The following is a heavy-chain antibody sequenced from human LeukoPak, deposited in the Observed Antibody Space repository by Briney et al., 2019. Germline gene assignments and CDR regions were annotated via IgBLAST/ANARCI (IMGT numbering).Heavy chain of an antibody. V-gene: IGHV3-48*03. Sequence: QPGGSLRLPCAASGFTFSDYEVNWVRQAPGKGLEWVSYISSSGRTIYYTDSVKGRFTISRDNAKNSLYLQMNSLRAEDTAVYYCARGRVYGDYVRDFDYWGQGTLVTVSS. D-gene: IGHD4-17*01. CDR1: GFTFSDYE. J-gene: IGHJ4*02. CDR2: ISSSGRTI. CDR3: ARGRVYGDYVRDFDY.